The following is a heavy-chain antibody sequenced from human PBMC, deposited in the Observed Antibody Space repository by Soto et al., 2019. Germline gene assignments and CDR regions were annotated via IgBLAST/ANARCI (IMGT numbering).Heavy chain of an antibody. CDR2: TYYRSKWYN. Sequence: SQTLSLTCAISGDSVSSNSSAWNWIRQSPSRGLEWLGRTYYRSKWYNDYAVSVKSRITINPDTSKNQFSLQLNSVTPEDTAVYYCAREEGLMVRKHYGMDVWGQGTTVTVSS. CDR3: AREEGLMVRKHYGMDV. D-gene: IGHD3-10*01. V-gene: IGHV6-1*01. J-gene: IGHJ6*02. CDR1: GDSVSSNSSA.